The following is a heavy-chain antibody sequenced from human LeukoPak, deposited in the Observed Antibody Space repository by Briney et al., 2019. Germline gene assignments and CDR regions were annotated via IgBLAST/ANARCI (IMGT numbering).Heavy chain of an antibody. V-gene: IGHV3-21*01. CDR3: AREGGDYVGIAFDI. CDR2: ISSSSSYI. CDR1: GFTFSSYS. Sequence: GGSLRLSCAASGFTFSSYSMNWVRQAPGKGLEWVSSISSSSSYIYYAGSVKGRFTISRDNAKNSLYLQMNSLRAEDTAVYYCAREGGDYVGIAFDIWGQGTMVTVSS. D-gene: IGHD4-17*01. J-gene: IGHJ3*02.